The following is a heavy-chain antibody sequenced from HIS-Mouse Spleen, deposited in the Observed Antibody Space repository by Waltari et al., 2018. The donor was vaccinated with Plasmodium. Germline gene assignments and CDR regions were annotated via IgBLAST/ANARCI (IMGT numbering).Heavy chain of an antibody. Sequence: EVPLVESGGVCVQSGGYLRCFWVASGFRFSSYWISWVRQAPGKGLEWVANIKQDGSEKYYVDSVKGRFTISRDNAKNSLYLQMNSLRAEDTAVYYCASSWYWYFDLWGRGTLVTVSS. CDR1: GFRFSSYW. CDR2: IKQDGSEK. J-gene: IGHJ2*01. D-gene: IGHD6-13*01. V-gene: IGHV3-7*01. CDR3: ASSWYWYFDL.